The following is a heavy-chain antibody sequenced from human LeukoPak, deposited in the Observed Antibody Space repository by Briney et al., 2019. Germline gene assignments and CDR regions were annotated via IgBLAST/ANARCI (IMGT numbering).Heavy chain of an antibody. Sequence: GESLKISCKGSGYSFGNYWIAWVRQMPGKGLEWMGIIYPGDSDTRYSPSFQGQVTISADRSISTAYLQWSSLKASDTAMYYCARLEQQLVPGWFDPWGQGTLVTVSS. J-gene: IGHJ5*02. D-gene: IGHD6-13*01. CDR3: ARLEQQLVPGWFDP. CDR2: IYPGDSDT. V-gene: IGHV5-51*01. CDR1: GYSFGNYW.